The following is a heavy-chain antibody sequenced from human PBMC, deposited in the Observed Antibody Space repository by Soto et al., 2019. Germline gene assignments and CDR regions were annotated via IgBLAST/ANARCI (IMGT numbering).Heavy chain of an antibody. V-gene: IGHV4-31*03. Sequence: SETLSLTCTVSGGSISSGGYYLSRIRQHPGKGLEWIGYIYYSGSTYYNPSLKSRVTISVDTSKNQFSLKLSSVTAADTAVYYCARDRGCSSTSCYVGWFDPWGQGTLVTVSS. CDR2: IYYSGST. J-gene: IGHJ5*02. CDR3: ARDRGCSSTSCYVGWFDP. D-gene: IGHD2-2*01. CDR1: GGSISSGGYY.